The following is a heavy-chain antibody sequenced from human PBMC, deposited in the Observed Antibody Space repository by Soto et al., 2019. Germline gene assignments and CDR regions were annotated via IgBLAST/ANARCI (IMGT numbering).Heavy chain of an antibody. J-gene: IGHJ4*02. D-gene: IGHD1-1*01. CDR1: GFSLSTSGVG. V-gene: IGHV2-5*02. Sequence: QITLKESGPTLVKPTQTLTLTCTFSGFSLSTSGVGVGWIRQPPGKALEWLAVIYWDDDNRYIPSLRSRPILANDTSKEQIVHTVTNIDREDTVIYYCAEEPTSNLSSCVFEYLGQDPVVTVS. CDR2: IYWDDDN. CDR3: AEEPTSNLSSCVFEY.